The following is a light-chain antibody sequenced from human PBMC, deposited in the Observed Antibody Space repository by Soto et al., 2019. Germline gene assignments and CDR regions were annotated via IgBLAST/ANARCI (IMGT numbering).Light chain of an antibody. CDR1: SSDVGGYNY. CDR2: DVS. V-gene: IGLV2-14*01. CDR3: GSYTSNTTPDV. J-gene: IGLJ1*01. Sequence: QSALTQPASVSGSPGQSITISCTGTSSDVGGYNYVSWYQQHPGKAPKLMIYDVSNRPSGLSNRFSGSKSGNTASLTISGLQAEDEADYYCGSYTSNTTPDVLGTGTKLTVL.